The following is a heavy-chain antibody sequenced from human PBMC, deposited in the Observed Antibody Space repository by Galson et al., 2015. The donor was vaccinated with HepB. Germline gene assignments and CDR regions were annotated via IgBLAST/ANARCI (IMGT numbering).Heavy chain of an antibody. V-gene: IGHV1-2*02. CDR2: INPNSGGT. D-gene: IGHD3-22*01. Sequence: SVKVSCKASGYTFTGYYMHWVRQAPGQGLEWMGWINPNSGGTNYAQKFQGRVTMTRDTSISTAYMELSRLRSDDTAVYYCAREDYYDSSGYYQYYFDYWGQGTLVTVSS. CDR1: GYTFTGYY. CDR3: AREDYYDSSGYYQYYFDY. J-gene: IGHJ4*02.